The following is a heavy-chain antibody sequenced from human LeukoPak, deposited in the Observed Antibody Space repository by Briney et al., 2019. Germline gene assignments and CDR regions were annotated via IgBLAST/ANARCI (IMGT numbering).Heavy chain of an antibody. CDR1: GFIFSGYG. V-gene: IGHV3-33*01. Sequence: GGSLRLSCAASGFIFSGYGMHWVRQAPGKGLEWVAVIWFDGSSKYYADSVKGRFTISRDNSKNTLYLQMNSLRAEDTAVFYCARGNFRRDGYNFDYWGQGTLVTVSS. CDR2: IWFDGSSK. D-gene: IGHD5-24*01. CDR3: ARGNFRRDGYNFDY. J-gene: IGHJ4*02.